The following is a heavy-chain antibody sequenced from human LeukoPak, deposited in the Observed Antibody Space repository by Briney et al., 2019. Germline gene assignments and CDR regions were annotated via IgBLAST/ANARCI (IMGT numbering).Heavy chain of an antibody. V-gene: IGHV3-30*18. Sequence: GRSLRLSCAASGFTFSSYGMHWVRQAPGKGLEWVAIISYDGRNKYYADSVEGRFTIYRDNPKNTLYLRMNSLRPEDTAVYYCAKEFRHKFEYWGQGTLVTVSS. CDR3: AKEFRHKFEY. CDR1: GFTFSSYG. J-gene: IGHJ4*02. CDR2: ISYDGRNK.